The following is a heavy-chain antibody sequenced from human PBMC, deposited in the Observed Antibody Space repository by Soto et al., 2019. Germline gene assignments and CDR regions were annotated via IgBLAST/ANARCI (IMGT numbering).Heavy chain of an antibody. J-gene: IGHJ3*02. D-gene: IGHD2-15*01. Sequence: GASVKVSCKASGGTFSSYTISWVRQAPGQGLEWMGRIIPSLGIANYAQKFQGRVTITAGKSTRTAYMALSSLRSEDTAVYYCETTRYCSGGSCYSRAFDIWGQGTMVTVSS. CDR1: GGTFSSYT. CDR3: ETTRYCSGGSCYSRAFDI. V-gene: IGHV1-69*02. CDR2: IIPSLGIA.